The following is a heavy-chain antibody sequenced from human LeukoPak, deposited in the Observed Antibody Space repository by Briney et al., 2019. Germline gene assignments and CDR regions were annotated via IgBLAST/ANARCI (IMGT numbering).Heavy chain of an antibody. D-gene: IGHD2-2*02. CDR3: ARGIRSSTSCYTPGAFDI. CDR2: IHTSGST. Sequence: SETLSLTCTVSGGSISNSYWSWIRQPAGKGLEWIGRIHTSGSTNYNPSLKSRVTMSVDTSKNQFSLKLSSVTAADTAVYYCARGIRSSTSCYTPGAFDIWGQGTMVTVSS. V-gene: IGHV4-4*07. J-gene: IGHJ3*02. CDR1: GGSISNSY.